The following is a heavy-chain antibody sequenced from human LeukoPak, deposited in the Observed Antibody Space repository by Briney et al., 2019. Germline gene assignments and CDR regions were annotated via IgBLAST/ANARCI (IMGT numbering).Heavy chain of an antibody. J-gene: IGHJ6*03. D-gene: IGHD5-18*01. CDR3: ARGSIQLWAQYYYYYMDV. Sequence: SETLSLTCTVSGGSISSYYWSWIRQPPGKGLGWIGYIYYSGSTNYNPYLKSRVTISVDTSKNQFSLKLSSVTAADTAVYYCARGSIQLWAQYYYYYMDVWGKGTTVTVSS. CDR2: IYYSGST. CDR1: GGSISSYY. V-gene: IGHV4-59*01.